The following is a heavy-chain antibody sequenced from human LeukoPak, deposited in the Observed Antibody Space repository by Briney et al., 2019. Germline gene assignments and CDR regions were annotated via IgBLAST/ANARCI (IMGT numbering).Heavy chain of an antibody. D-gene: IGHD5-24*01. V-gene: IGHV4-34*01. J-gene: IGHJ4*02. CDR1: GGSFSGYY. Sequence: SETLSLTCAVYGGSFSGYYWSWIRQPPGKGLEWIGEINHSGSTNYNPSLKSRVTISVDTSKNQFSLQLNSVTPEDTAVYYCARGWLQSGFDYWGQGSLVTVSS. CDR2: INHSGST. CDR3: ARGWLQSGFDY.